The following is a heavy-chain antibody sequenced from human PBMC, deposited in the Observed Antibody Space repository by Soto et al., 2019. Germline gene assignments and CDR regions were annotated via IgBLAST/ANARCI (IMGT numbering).Heavy chain of an antibody. CDR2: LSDSGDSI. Sequence: EVQLLESGGGLVQPGRSLRLSCTASGFTFSSHAMTWVRQAPGKGLEWVSGLSDSGDSIYYADSVKGRFTIYRDNSMNTLYLPMNTLTVEDTGVYYCAKVTSGWYAGFFDLWGQGTLVTVSS. CDR1: GFTFSSHA. CDR3: AKVTSGWYAGFFDL. V-gene: IGHV3-23*01. D-gene: IGHD6-13*01. J-gene: IGHJ4*02.